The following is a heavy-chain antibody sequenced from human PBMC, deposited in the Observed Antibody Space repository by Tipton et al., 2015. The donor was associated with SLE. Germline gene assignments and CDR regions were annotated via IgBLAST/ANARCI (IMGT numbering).Heavy chain of an antibody. J-gene: IGHJ3*02. CDR1: GFNFRRNW. CDR2: IYYSGST. D-gene: IGHD1-14*01. V-gene: IGHV4-39*07. Sequence: LRLSCAASGFNFRRNWMHWVRKVPGRGLVWVGSIYYSGSTFNNPSLKSRVTISAVTSKNQFSLRVSSVTAADTAVYYCARAGTGTAWGTFDIWGPGTMVTVSS. CDR3: ARAGTGTAWGTFDI.